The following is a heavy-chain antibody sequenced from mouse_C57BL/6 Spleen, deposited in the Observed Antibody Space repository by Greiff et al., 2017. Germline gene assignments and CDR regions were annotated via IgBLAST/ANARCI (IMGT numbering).Heavy chain of an antibody. CDR1: GYTFTSYW. V-gene: IGHV1-69*01. CDR3: ARSDGYYFAY. D-gene: IGHD2-3*01. Sequence: VQLQQPGAELVMPGASVKLSCKASGYTFTSYWMHWVKQRPGQGLEWIGEIDPSDSSTNYNQKFKGKSPLTVEKSSSTAYMQLSSLPSEDSAVYYCARSDGYYFAYGGQGTLGTVSA. CDR2: IDPSDSST. J-gene: IGHJ3*01.